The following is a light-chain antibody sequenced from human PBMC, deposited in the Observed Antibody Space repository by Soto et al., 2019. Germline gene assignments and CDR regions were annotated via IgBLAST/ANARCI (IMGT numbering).Light chain of an antibody. CDR1: QSVSSN. J-gene: IGKJ2*01. Sequence: EIVMTQSPATLSVSPGGRATLSCRASQSVSSNLAWYQQKPGQAPRLLIYGASTRATGIPARFSGSGSGTEFTLTISSLQSEEFAVYYCQQYKNWPPVTFGQGTKLEIK. CDR3: QQYKNWPPVT. V-gene: IGKV3-15*01. CDR2: GAS.